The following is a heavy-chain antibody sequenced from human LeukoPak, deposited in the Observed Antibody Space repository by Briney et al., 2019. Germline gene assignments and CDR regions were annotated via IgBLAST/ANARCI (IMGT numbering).Heavy chain of an antibody. V-gene: IGHV3-21*01. CDR2: ISSSSSYI. J-gene: IGHJ6*03. Sequence: GGSLRLSCAASGFTFSSYSMNWVRQAPGKGLEWVSSISSSSSYIYYADSVKGRFTISRDNAKNSLYLQMNSLRAEDTAVYYCARAGLPAAQYYYYYMDVWGKGTTVTVSS. CDR3: ARAGLPAAQYYYYYMDV. D-gene: IGHD2-2*01. CDR1: GFTFSSYS.